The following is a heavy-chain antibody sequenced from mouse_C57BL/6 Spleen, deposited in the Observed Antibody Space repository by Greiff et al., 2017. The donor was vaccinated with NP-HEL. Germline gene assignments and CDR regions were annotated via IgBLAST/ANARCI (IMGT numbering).Heavy chain of an antibody. V-gene: IGHV5-4*03. Sequence: EVKLQESGGGLVKPGGSLKLSCAASGFTFSSYAMSWVRQTPEKRLEWVATISDGGSYTYYPDNVKGRFTISRDNAKNNLYLQMSHLKSEDTAMYYCARWEEYFDYWGQGTPLPVSS. CDR1: GFTFSSYA. D-gene: IGHD4-1*01. CDR3: ARWEEYFDY. CDR2: ISDGGSYT. J-gene: IGHJ2*01.